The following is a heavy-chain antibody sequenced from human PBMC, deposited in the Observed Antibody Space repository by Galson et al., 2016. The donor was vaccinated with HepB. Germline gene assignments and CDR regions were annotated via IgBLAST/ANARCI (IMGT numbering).Heavy chain of an antibody. CDR3: ARGGNWVFDD. V-gene: IGHV4-4*02. Sequence: TLSLTCAVSGGSFSDDTWWTWVRQPPGKGLEWIGEIHHSGSTNYNPSLKSRVTISVDRSKHQFSLKLSSVTAADTALYYCARGGNWVFDDWGQGTLVSVSP. CDR1: GGSFSDDTW. D-gene: IGHD7-27*01. J-gene: IGHJ4*02. CDR2: IHHSGST.